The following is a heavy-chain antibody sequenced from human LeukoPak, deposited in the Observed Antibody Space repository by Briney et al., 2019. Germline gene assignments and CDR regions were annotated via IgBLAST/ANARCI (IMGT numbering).Heavy chain of an antibody. Sequence: SETLSLTCTVSGGSISSDDYYWSWIRQPPGKGLEWIGYIYYSGSTNYNPSLKSRITISVDTSKNQFSLKLSSVTAADTAVYYCALLGVTANFDYWGQGTLVTVSS. CDR3: ALLGVTANFDY. CDR2: IYYSGST. J-gene: IGHJ4*02. V-gene: IGHV4-30-4*01. D-gene: IGHD2-21*02. CDR1: GGSISSDDYY.